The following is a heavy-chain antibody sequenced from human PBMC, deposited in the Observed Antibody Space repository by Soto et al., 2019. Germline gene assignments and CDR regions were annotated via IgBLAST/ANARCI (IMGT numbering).Heavy chain of an antibody. D-gene: IGHD2-15*01. Sequence: QVQPVQSGAEVKKPGASVKISCKASGHTFTGYYIHWVRQSPGQGLEWMGWINHNSGCTDYGQKFQGRVTMTRDTSISTAYMELTRLRSADTAVYYCARGKAIAAEIYNWFAPWGQGTLVTVSS. J-gene: IGHJ5*02. CDR2: INHNSGCT. V-gene: IGHV1-2*02. CDR3: ARGKAIAAEIYNWFAP. CDR1: GHTFTGYY.